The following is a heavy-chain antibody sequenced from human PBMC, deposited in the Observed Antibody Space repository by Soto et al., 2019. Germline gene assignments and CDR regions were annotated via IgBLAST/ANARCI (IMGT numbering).Heavy chain of an antibody. J-gene: IGHJ6*02. D-gene: IGHD3-3*01. V-gene: IGHV3-30*09. CDR2: ISSAGSNR. CDR3: AGSITIFGVVPYYGMDV. CDR1: GFTFSNYA. Sequence: GGAQSVSYGAAGFTFSNYAIHWVSQSPGKGLEWLALISSAGSNRYYADSVMGRFAISRDNSKSTSYLQMNSLRTEDTAVSYCAGSITIFGVVPYYGMDVWGQGTTVTVSS.